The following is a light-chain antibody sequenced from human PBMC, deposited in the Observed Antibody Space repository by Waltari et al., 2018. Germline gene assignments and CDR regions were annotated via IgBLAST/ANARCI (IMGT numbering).Light chain of an antibody. J-gene: IGLJ2*01. CDR3: LSYTSSITFV. V-gene: IGLV2-23*02. CDR2: EVT. Sequence: QPALTQPASVSGSPGQSITISCTGTSNDVGNPRHVCWYQQHPGKAPKLIISEVTERPSGVSDRFSGSKSGNTASLTISGLQAEDEADYYCLSYTSSITFVFGGGTKLSVL. CDR1: SNDVGNPRH.